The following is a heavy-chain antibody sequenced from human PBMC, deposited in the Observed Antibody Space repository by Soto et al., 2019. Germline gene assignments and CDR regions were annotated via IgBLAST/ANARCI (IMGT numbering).Heavy chain of an antibody. Sequence: SETLSLTCTVSGGSISSSSYYWGWIRQPPGKGLEWIGSIYYSGSTYYNPSLKSRVTISVDTSKNQFSLKLSSVTAADTAVYYCARPGYGDSRWGMDVWGQGTTVTVSS. D-gene: IGHD4-17*01. CDR2: IYYSGST. J-gene: IGHJ6*02. CDR1: GGSISSSSYY. CDR3: ARPGYGDSRWGMDV. V-gene: IGHV4-39*01.